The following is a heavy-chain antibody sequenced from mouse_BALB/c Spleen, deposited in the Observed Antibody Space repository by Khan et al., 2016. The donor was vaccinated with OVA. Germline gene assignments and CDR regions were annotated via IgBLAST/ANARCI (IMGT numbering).Heavy chain of an antibody. Sequence: QVQLKQSGAELARPGASVKLSCKASGYTFTDYYINWVKLRTGQGLEWIGEISPGSGDTYYNERFKGKATLTADKSSSTAYMQLSSLTSEASAVDCCARRNYFGYTFAYWGQGTLVTVSA. CDR2: ISPGSGDT. CDR3: ARRNYFGYTFAY. V-gene: IGHV1-77*01. CDR1: GYTFTDYY. D-gene: IGHD1-2*01. J-gene: IGHJ3*01.